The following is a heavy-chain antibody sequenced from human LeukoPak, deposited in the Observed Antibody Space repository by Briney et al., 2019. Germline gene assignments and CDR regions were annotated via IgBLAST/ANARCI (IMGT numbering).Heavy chain of an antibody. Sequence: GGSLRLSCAAPGFTLSSSYMSWVRQAPGKGLEWVSIIYRDGGTHYPESVKGRITLSRDNSKNTVYLQMNNLRAEDTAVYYCARGLRGEATLTFFDRFVFDIWGQGTMVTVSP. V-gene: IGHV3-66*02. J-gene: IGHJ3*02. CDR2: IYRDGGT. CDR1: GFTLSSSY. CDR3: ARGLRGEATLTFFDRFVFDI. D-gene: IGHD3-16*01.